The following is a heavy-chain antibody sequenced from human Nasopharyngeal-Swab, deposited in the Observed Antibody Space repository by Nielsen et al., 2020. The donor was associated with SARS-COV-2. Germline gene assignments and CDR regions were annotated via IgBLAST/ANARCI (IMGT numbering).Heavy chain of an antibody. CDR2: IYWDEDK. V-gene: IGHV2-5*02. Sequence: GPKLVRPTQTRTLTFSFSGFSLDTGGMGVGWIRQPPGKALDWLGLIYWDEDKRYSPSLKNRLNSTKDTSRSQVVLTLTNLDPMDTATYFCARRECRTSRCLHFDYWGQGTLVIVSS. CDR1: GFSLDTGGMG. D-gene: IGHD3-3*01. J-gene: IGHJ4*02. CDR3: ARRECRTSRCLHFDY.